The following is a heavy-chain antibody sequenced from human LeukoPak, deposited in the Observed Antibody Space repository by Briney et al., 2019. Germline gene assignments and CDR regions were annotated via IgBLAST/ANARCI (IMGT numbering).Heavy chain of an antibody. J-gene: IGHJ4*02. CDR3: AKNGGFSYADPYYFDY. Sequence: GGSLRLSCAASGFTFSSYAMSWVRQAPGKGLEWVSAISGSDGSTYYADSVKGRFTISRNNSENTLYLQMNSLRAEDAAVYYCAKNGGFSYADPYYFDYWGQGTLVTVSS. CDR1: GFTFSSYA. D-gene: IGHD4-23*01. V-gene: IGHV3-23*01. CDR2: ISGSDGST.